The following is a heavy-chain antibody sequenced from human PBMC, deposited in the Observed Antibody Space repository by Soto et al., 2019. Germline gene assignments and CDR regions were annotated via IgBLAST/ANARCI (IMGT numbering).Heavy chain of an antibody. CDR1: GYTITAHL. CDR3: TRAYGAETFDF. D-gene: IGHD3-10*01. CDR2: MNPNSGNT. Sequence: ASVKVSCKASGYTITAHLLHWVRQAPGHGLEWMGWMNPNSGNTGYAQNFRGRVTMTQNTAIGTAYMELSSLRSDDTATYYCTRAYGAETFDFWGQGTRVTVSS. V-gene: IGHV1-8*02. J-gene: IGHJ5*01.